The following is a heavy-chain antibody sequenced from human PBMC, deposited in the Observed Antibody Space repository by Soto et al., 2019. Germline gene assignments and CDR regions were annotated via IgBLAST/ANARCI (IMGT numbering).Heavy chain of an antibody. V-gene: IGHV1-69*13. CDR3: ARDRRGVGATWGLDV. Sequence: SVKVSCKASGGTFSSYAISWVRQAPGQGLEWMGGIIPIFGTANYAQKFQGRVTITADEPTSTAYMELSSLRSEDTAVYYCARDRRGVGATWGLDVWGQGTTVTVSS. CDR2: IIPIFGTA. J-gene: IGHJ6*02. CDR1: GGTFSSYA. D-gene: IGHD1-26*01.